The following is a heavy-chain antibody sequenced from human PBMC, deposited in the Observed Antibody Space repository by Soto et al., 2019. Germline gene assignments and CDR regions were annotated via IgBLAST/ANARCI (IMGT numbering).Heavy chain of an antibody. Sequence: PGESLKISCKGSGYSFTSYWIGWVLQIPWKGLEWMGIIYPGDSDTRYSPSFQGQVTISADKSISTAYLQWSSLKASDTAMYYCARQWRGYGDSGQWLVFDYWGQGTLVTVSS. J-gene: IGHJ4*02. CDR3: ARQWRGYGDSGQWLVFDY. V-gene: IGHV5-51*01. D-gene: IGHD6-19*01. CDR2: IYPGDSDT. CDR1: GYSFTSYW.